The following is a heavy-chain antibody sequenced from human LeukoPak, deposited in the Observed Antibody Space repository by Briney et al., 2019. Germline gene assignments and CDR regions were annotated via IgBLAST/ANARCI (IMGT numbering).Heavy chain of an antibody. CDR2: IGTAGDS. D-gene: IGHD6-19*01. V-gene: IGHV3-13*01. CDR3: ARSVAGSSWFDP. CDR1: GFSFSSYD. J-gene: IGHJ5*02. Sequence: GGSLGLSCAASGFSFSSYDMHWVRQITGKGLEWVSVIGTAGDSLYAGSARGRFTISRENAKNSLYLQMNSLRAGDTAVYYCARSVAGSSWFDPWGQGTLVTVSS.